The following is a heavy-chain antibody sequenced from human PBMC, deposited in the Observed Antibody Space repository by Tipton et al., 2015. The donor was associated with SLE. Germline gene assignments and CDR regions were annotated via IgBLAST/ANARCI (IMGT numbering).Heavy chain of an antibody. CDR2: IYYSGST. V-gene: IGHV4-39*07. Sequence: TLSFTCTVSGGSISSSSYYWGWIRQPPGKGLEWIGSIYYSGSTYYNPSLKSRVTISVDTSKSQFSLKLSSVTAADTAVYYCARASRELKRGYYMDVWGKGTTVTVS. CDR3: ARASRELKRGYYMDV. CDR1: GGSISSSSYY. D-gene: IGHD3-10*01. J-gene: IGHJ6*03.